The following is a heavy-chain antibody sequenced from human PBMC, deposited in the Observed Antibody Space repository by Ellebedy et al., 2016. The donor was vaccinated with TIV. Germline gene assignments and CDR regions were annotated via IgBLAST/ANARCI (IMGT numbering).Heavy chain of an antibody. Sequence: GGSLRLSCAASGFTFSSYALSWVRQAPGKGLEWVSGISGSGGNTYYADSVKGRFTISRDNSKNTLYLQMNSLRAEDTAVYYCAKGRRMVYSTGGLDYWGQGTLVTVSS. J-gene: IGHJ4*02. V-gene: IGHV3-23*01. CDR1: GFTFSSYA. D-gene: IGHD2-8*01. CDR2: ISGSGGNT. CDR3: AKGRRMVYSTGGLDY.